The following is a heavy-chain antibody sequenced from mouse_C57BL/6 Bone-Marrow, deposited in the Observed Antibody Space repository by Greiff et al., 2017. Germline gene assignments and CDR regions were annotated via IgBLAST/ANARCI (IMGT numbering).Heavy chain of an antibody. CDR2: ISSGGSYT. Sequence: EVQLVESGGDLVKPGGSLKLSCAASGFTFSSYGMSWVRQTPDKRLEWVATISSGGSYTYYPDSVKGRFTISRENAKNTLYLQMSSLKSEDTAMYYCASRRDDGYWAPFAYWGQGTLVTVSA. CDR3: ASRRDDGYWAPFAY. V-gene: IGHV5-6*01. J-gene: IGHJ3*01. D-gene: IGHD2-3*01. CDR1: GFTFSSYG.